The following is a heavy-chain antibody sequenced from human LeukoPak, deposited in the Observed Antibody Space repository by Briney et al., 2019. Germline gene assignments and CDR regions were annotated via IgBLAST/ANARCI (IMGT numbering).Heavy chain of an antibody. CDR1: GFTFSSYA. Sequence: GGSLRLSCAASGFTFSSYAMHWVRQAPGKGLEWVAVISYDGSNKYYADSVKGRFTISRDNSKNTLYLQMNSLRAEDTAVYYCARDFDYWGQGTLVTVSS. V-gene: IGHV3-30-3*01. J-gene: IGHJ4*02. CDR3: ARDFDY. CDR2: ISYDGSNK.